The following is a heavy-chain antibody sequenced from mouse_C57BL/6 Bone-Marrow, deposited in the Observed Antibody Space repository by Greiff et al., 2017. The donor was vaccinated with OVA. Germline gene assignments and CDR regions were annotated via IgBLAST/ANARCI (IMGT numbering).Heavy chain of an antibody. V-gene: IGHV1-74*01. D-gene: IGHD2-3*01. CDR1: GYTFTSYW. J-gene: IGHJ3*01. Sequence: QVQLQQPGAELVKPGASVKVSCKASGYTFTSYWMHWVKQRPGQGLEWIGRIHPSDSDTNYNEKFKSKATLTVDTSSSTAYMQLSSLTSEDSAVYYCARDYDGYYWFAYWGQGTLVTVSA. CDR3: ARDYDGYYWFAY. CDR2: IHPSDSDT.